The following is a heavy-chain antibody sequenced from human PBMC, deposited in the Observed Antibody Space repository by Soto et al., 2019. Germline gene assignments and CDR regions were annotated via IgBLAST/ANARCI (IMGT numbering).Heavy chain of an antibody. CDR3: ARPTSGYYGSGSSRINYYYYYGMDV. CDR2: IYPGDSDT. Sequence: GESLKISCKGSRFSFSGYWIGWVRQMPGKGLEWMGIIYPGDSDTRYSPSFQGQVTISADKSISTAYLQWSSLKASDTAMYYCARPTSGYYGSGSSRINYYYYYGMDVWGQGTTVTVSS. CDR1: RFSFSGYW. D-gene: IGHD3-10*01. J-gene: IGHJ6*02. V-gene: IGHV5-51*01.